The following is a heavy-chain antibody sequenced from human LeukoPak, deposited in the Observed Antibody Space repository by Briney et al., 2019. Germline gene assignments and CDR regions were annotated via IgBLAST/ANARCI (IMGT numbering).Heavy chain of an antibody. V-gene: IGHV3-21*01. J-gene: IGHJ4*02. D-gene: IGHD6-6*01. CDR2: ISSSSSYI. CDR3: ATLSNIAARGTRAYDY. CDR1: GFTFSSYI. Sequence: PGGSLGLSCAASGFTFSSYIMNAVRQAPGKGLEWVSSISSSSSYIYYADSVKGRFTISRDNAKNSLYLQMNSLRAEDTAVYYCATLSNIAARGTRAYDYWGQGTLVTVSS.